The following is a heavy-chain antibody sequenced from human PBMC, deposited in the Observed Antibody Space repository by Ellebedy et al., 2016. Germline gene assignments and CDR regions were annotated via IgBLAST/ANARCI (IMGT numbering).Heavy chain of an antibody. J-gene: IGHJ4*02. CDR3: ARGGSGSYTFDY. Sequence: SETLSLTCTVSGDSISSSSYYWGWIRQPPGKGLEWIGSLYYSGSTYYNPSLKSRVTISVDTSKNQFSLKLSSVTAADTAVYYCARGGSGSYTFDYWGQGTLVTVSS. D-gene: IGHD1-26*01. CDR2: LYYSGST. V-gene: IGHV4-39*01. CDR1: GDSISSSSYY.